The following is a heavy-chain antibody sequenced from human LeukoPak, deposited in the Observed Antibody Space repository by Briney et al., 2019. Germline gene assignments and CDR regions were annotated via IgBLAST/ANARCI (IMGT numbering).Heavy chain of an antibody. Sequence: GGSLRLSCAASGFPFNTYFMHWVRQAPGKGLEWVATVSNDGTNKFYADSVKGRFTISRDNSKNTLYLQMNSLTAEDTAVYYCVRAGGAHCGGDCFEHWGLGTLATVSS. CDR1: GFPFNTYF. CDR3: VRAGGAHCGGDCFEH. V-gene: IGHV3-30-3*01. CDR2: VSNDGTNK. J-gene: IGHJ4*02. D-gene: IGHD2-21*01.